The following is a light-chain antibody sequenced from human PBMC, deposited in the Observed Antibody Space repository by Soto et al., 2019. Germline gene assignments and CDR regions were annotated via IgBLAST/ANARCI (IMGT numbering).Light chain of an antibody. Sequence: EVMLTQSPATLSLSPGERATLSCRASQSVSRFLAWYQHKPGQAPRLLISDASNRATGIPARFSGSGSGTDFTLKISRVEAEDVGVYYCMQALQTQTFGQGTKVEIK. V-gene: IGKV3-11*01. J-gene: IGKJ1*01. CDR3: MQALQTQT. CDR2: DAS. CDR1: QSVSRF.